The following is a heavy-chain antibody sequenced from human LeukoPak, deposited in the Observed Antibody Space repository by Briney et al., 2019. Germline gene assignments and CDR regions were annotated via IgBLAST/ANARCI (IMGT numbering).Heavy chain of an antibody. J-gene: IGHJ4*02. CDR2: IYYSGST. V-gene: IGHV4-59*08. Sequence: SETLSLTCTVSGGSISSYSWSWIRQPPGKGLEWIGYIYYSGSTNYNPSLKSRVTISLDTSKNQFSLKLTSVTAADTAVYYCAREGTATSFDYWGQGTLVTVSS. CDR1: GGSISSYS. CDR3: AREGTATSFDY.